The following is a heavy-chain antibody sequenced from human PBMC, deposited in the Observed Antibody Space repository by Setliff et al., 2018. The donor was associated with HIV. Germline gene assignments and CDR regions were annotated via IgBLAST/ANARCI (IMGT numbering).Heavy chain of an antibody. J-gene: IGHJ6*03. CDR1: GYTFTSYD. CDR3: ARESRKYYDSWSSFYRGVDYSYSMDV. CDR2: ISTYSGNA. V-gene: IGHV1-18*01. Sequence: ASVKVSCKASGYTFTSYDINLVRQAPGQGLEWMGGISTYSGNANYAQKFQGRVNMTTHTSATTAHLELRRLRSDDTSVYYCARESRKYYDSWSSFYRGVDYSYSMDVWGKGTTVTVSS. D-gene: IGHD3-3*01.